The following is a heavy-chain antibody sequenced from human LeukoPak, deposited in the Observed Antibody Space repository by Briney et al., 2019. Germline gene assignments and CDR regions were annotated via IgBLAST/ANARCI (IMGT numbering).Heavy chain of an antibody. Sequence: NPSETLSLTCAVYGGSFSGYYWSWIRQPPGKGLEWIGEINHSGSTNYNPSLKSRVTISVDTSKNQFSLKLSSVTAADTAVYYCARGGTDTMIVVVITTGMEYYFDYWGQGTLVTVSS. D-gene: IGHD3-22*01. J-gene: IGHJ4*02. V-gene: IGHV4-34*01. CDR2: INHSGST. CDR3: ARGGTDTMIVVVITTGMEYYFDY. CDR1: GGSFSGYY.